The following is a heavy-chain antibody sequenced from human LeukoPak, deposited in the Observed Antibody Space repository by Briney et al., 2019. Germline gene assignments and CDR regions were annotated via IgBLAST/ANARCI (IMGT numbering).Heavy chain of an antibody. J-gene: IGHJ6*02. CDR2: IIPILAIA. V-gene: IGHV1-69*04. CDR1: GRTVSSYA. Sequence: ASVKVSCKACGRTVSSYAISWVRQAPGQGLEWRGRIIPILAIANYAQKCQGRVTITADISTSTAYMELSSLRSEDTAVKYWAREGYCSGGSCYELGGYYGMDVWVQETTLTVSS. D-gene: IGHD2-15*01. CDR3: AREGYCSGGSCYELGGYYGMDV.